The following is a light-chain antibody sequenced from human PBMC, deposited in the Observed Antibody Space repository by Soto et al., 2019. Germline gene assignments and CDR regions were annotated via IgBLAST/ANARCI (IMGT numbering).Light chain of an antibody. Sequence: EIVMTQSPATLSVSPGERATLSCRASQSIRSNLAWYQQKPGQAPRLLIYGASTRATGIPARFSGSGSGTEFTLTISSLQSEDFAVYYCQQYSIWPYTFGQGTKLEIK. CDR1: QSIRSN. CDR3: QQYSIWPYT. V-gene: IGKV3-15*01. J-gene: IGKJ2*01. CDR2: GAS.